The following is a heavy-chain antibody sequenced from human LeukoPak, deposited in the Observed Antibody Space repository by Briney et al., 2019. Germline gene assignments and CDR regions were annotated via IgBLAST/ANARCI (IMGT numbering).Heavy chain of an antibody. CDR2: IYYSGST. V-gene: IGHV4-30-4*01. D-gene: IGHD4-11*01. CDR1: GGSISSGDYY. J-gene: IGHJ3*02. Sequence: PSETLSLTCTVSGGSISSGDYYWSWISQPPGKGLEWIGYIYYSGSTYYNPSLKSRVTISVDTSKNQFSLKLSSVTAADTAVYYCASDDYSNYLGAFDIWGQGTMVTVSS. CDR3: ASDDYSNYLGAFDI.